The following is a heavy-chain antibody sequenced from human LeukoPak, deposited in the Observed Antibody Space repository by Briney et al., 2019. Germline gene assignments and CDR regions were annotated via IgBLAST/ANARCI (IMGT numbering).Heavy chain of an antibody. V-gene: IGHV4-34*01. CDR2: INHSGST. CDR3: ARGPYSSGWYQSAEYFQH. D-gene: IGHD6-19*01. Sequence: PSETLSLTCAVYGGSFSGYYWSWIRQPPGRGLEWIGEINHSGSTNYNPSLKSRVTISVDTSKNQFSLKLSSVTAADTAVYYCARGPYSSGWYQSAEYFQHWGQGTLVTVSS. J-gene: IGHJ1*01. CDR1: GGSFSGYY.